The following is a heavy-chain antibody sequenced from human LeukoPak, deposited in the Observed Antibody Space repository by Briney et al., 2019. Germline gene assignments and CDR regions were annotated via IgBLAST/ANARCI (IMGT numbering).Heavy chain of an antibody. CDR1: GGSFSGYY. D-gene: IGHD3-3*01. CDR2: INHSGST. CDR3: ARESDFWSGYYRYYYGMDV. J-gene: IGHJ6*02. Sequence: SETLSLTCAVYGGSFSGYYWSWIRQPPGKGLEWIGEINHSGSTNYNPSLKSRVTISVDTSKSQFSLKLSSVTAADTAVYYCARESDFWSGYYRYYYGMDVWGQGTTVTVSS. V-gene: IGHV4-34*01.